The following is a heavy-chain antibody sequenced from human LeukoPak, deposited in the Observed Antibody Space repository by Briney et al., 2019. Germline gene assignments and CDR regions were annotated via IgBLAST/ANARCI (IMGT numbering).Heavy chain of an antibody. CDR1: GFTFSSYS. CDR3: AREGSRFAFDI. D-gene: IGHD2-2*01. V-gene: IGHV3-21*01. Sequence: WGSLRLSCAASGFTFSSYSMNWVRQAPGKWLEWVSSISSSSSYIYYADSVKGRFTISRDNAKNSLYLRMNSLRAEDTAVYYCAREGSRFAFDIWGQGTMVTVSS. CDR2: ISSSSSYI. J-gene: IGHJ3*02.